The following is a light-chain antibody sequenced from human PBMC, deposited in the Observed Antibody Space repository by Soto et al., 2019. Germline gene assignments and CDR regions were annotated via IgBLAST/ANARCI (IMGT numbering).Light chain of an antibody. Sequence: EIVLTQSPGTLSLSPGQRATLSCRASQSVTKNNLTWYQQRPGQAPRLLIHDASHRAAGIPARFSGSGFGTDFTLTISSLEPEDAAVYYCQQRSNWPPITFGQGTRLEIK. CDR2: DAS. CDR3: QQRSNWPPIT. J-gene: IGKJ5*01. V-gene: IGKV3-11*01. CDR1: QSVTKNN.